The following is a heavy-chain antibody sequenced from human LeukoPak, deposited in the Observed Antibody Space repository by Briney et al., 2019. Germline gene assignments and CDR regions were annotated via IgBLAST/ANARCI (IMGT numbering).Heavy chain of an antibody. CDR2: ITSTGSRI. CDR1: GFTFSSYS. J-gene: IGHJ4*02. CDR3: ARADSSSWFDY. Sequence: GGSLRLSCAASGFTFSSYSMNWVRQAPGKGLEWVSYITSTGSRIYYADSVKGRFTISRDNAKNSLSLQMNRLRPEDSAVYYCARADSSSWFDYWGQGTLVTVSS. V-gene: IGHV3-48*01. D-gene: IGHD6-13*01.